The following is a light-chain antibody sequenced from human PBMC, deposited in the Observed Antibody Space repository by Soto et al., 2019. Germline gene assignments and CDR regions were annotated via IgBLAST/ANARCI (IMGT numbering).Light chain of an antibody. CDR2: GAS. J-gene: IGKJ1*01. Sequence: EIVLTQSPGTLSLSPGDRATLSCRASQSVGTTFLAWYQQKPAQAPRLLIYGASNRATGIPDRFSGSGSGTDFTLTISRLEPEDFAVYFCQQYGSSPRTFGQGTKVEIK. V-gene: IGKV3-20*01. CDR3: QQYGSSPRT. CDR1: QSVGTTF.